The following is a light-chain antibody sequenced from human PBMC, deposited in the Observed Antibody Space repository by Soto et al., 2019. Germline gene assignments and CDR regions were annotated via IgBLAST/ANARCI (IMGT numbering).Light chain of an antibody. V-gene: IGLV2-14*01. CDR2: DVS. Sequence: QSALTQPASVSGSPGQSITISCTGTTSDVGRYNYVSWHQQHPGKAPKLLIFDVSNRTSGVSDRFSGSKSGNTASLTISGLQAEDEAYYYCNSYTTGTTWVFGGGTKLTVL. CDR1: TSDVGRYNY. J-gene: IGLJ3*02. CDR3: NSYTTGTTWV.